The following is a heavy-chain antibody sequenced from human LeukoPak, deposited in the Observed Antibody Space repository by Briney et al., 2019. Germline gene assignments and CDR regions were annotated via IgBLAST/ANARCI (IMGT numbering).Heavy chain of an antibody. CDR2: ISGSGHGPVT. D-gene: IGHD2-15*01. J-gene: IGHJ4*02. CDR3: AKTSVGEGRIIKSGYFDK. Sequence: PGGSLRLSCAASGFTFSNHAMNWVRQAPGKGLEWVSIISGSGHGPVTYYADSVKGRFTISRDDSKNTLFLHMNSLRAEDTAVYYCAKTSVGEGRIIKSGYFDKWGQGTLVTVSS. V-gene: IGHV3-23*01. CDR1: GFTFSNHA.